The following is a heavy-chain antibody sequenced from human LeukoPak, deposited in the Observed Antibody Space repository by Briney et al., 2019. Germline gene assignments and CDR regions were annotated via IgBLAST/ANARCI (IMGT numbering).Heavy chain of an antibody. CDR3: ARGPTMVRGVYWFDP. J-gene: IGHJ5*02. V-gene: IGHV1-8*01. Sequence: ASVKVSCKASGYTFTSYDINWVRQAAGQGLEWMGWMNPNSGNTGYAQKFQGRVTMTRNTSVSTAYMELSSLRSEDTAVYYCARGPTMVRGVYWFDPWGQGTLVIVSS. CDR2: MNPNSGNT. CDR1: GYTFTSYD. D-gene: IGHD3-10*01.